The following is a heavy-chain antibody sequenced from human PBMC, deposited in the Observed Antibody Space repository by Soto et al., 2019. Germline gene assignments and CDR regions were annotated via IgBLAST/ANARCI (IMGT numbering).Heavy chain of an antibody. CDR3: ARDMARSTSAFDP. V-gene: IGHV3-21*01. CDR2: ISSSSSYI. Sequence: EVQLVESGGGLVKPGGSLSLSCAASGFSFSSYSMDWVRQAPGKGLEWVSSISSSSSYIYYADSVKGRFTISRDNAKNSLYLQMNSLRAEDTAVYYCARDMARSTSAFDPWGQGTLVTVSS. D-gene: IGHD1-26*01. CDR1: GFSFSSYS. J-gene: IGHJ5*02.